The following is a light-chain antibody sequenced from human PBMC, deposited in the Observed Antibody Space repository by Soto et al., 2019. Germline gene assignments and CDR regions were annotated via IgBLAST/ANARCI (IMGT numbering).Light chain of an antibody. CDR2: DVS. CDR1: SSDVGGYNY. CDR3: SSYTSSSTYV. V-gene: IGLV2-14*01. J-gene: IGLJ1*01. Sequence: QSALTQPASVSGSPGQSITISCTGTSSDVGGYNYVSWYQQHPGKAPKLMIYDVSNRPSGVSIRFSGSKSGNTASLTISGLQAEDEADYYCSSYTSSSTYVFGTGNKVTVL.